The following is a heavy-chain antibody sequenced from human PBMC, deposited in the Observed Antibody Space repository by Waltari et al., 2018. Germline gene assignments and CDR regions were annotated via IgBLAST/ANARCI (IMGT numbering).Heavy chain of an antibody. CDR3: ARDGSSSWYVFSVY. CDR2: IIPLCGTA. D-gene: IGHD6-13*01. Sequence: QVQLVQSGAEVKKPGSSVKVSCKASGGTFSSYAISWVRQAPGQGLELMGRIIPLCGTANYAQKFQGRGTITADKSTSTAYMELSSLRSEDTAVYYCARDGSSSWYVFSVYWGQGTLVTVSS. J-gene: IGHJ4*02. CDR1: GGTFSSYA. V-gene: IGHV1-69*08.